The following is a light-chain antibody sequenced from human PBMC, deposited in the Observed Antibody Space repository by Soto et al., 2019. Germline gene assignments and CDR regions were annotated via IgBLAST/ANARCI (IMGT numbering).Light chain of an antibody. V-gene: IGKV3-11*01. CDR3: QQRSNRETLT. Sequence: EIVLRRSQVTLSASPGERVTRSCRTNTSISSNLAWYQQKRGQAPRLLISGVSNRATGIPARFSGSGSGTDFTLTISSLEPEDFAVYYCQQRSNRETLTFGGGTKVE. J-gene: IGKJ4*01. CDR2: GVS. CDR1: TSISSN.